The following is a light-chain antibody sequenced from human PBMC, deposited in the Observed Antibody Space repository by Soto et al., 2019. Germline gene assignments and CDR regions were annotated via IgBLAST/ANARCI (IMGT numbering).Light chain of an antibody. V-gene: IGKV1-33*01. J-gene: IGKJ2*01. CDR1: QDISNY. CDR2: DAS. Sequence: DIQMTQSPSSLSASVGDRVTITCQASQDISNYLNWYQQKPGKAPKLLIYDASNLETGVPSRFSGSGSGTDFTFTISSLQPEDIATYYCQQYYSTPPYTFGQGTRLEIK. CDR3: QQYYSTPPYT.